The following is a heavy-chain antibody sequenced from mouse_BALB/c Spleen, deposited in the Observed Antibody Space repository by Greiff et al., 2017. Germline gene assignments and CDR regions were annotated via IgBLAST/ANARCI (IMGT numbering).Heavy chain of an antibody. V-gene: IGHV1-54*01. CDR3: ARPADYYGSSYEVWFAY. CDR2: INPGSGGT. D-gene: IGHD1-1*01. J-gene: IGHJ3*01. CDR1: GYAFTNYL. Sequence: VQLQQSGAELVRPGTSVKVSCKASGYAFTNYLIEWVKQRPGQGLEWIGVINPGSGGTNYNEKFKGKATLTADKSSSTAYMQLSSLTSDDSAVYFCARPADYYGSSYEVWFAYWGQGTLVTVSA.